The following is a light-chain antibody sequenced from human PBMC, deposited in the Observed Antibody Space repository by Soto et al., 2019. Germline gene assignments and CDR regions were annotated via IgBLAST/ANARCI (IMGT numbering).Light chain of an antibody. CDR1: SSDVGGYNF. CDR3: SSYAGSNNFV. Sequence: QSVLTQPRSVSGSPGQSVTISCTGTSSDVGGYNFVSWYQQHPGKAPKLMIYDVNKRPSGVPGRFSGSKSGNTASLTISGLQAEDEADYYCSSYAGSNNFVFGTGTKVTV. V-gene: IGLV2-11*01. J-gene: IGLJ1*01. CDR2: DVN.